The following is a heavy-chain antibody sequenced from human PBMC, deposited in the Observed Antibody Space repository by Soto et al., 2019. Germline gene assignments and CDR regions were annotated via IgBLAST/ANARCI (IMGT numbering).Heavy chain of an antibody. V-gene: IGHV4-59*01. CDR3: ATRVSGSFYGMDV. CDR1: GGSIRAYY. D-gene: IGHD1-26*01. J-gene: IGHJ6*02. Sequence: PSETLSLTCTVSGGSIRAYYWSWIRQPPGKGLEWIGYFYYSGTTNYGPSLKSRVTMSVDTSKNQFPLKLSSVTAADTAVYYCATRVSGSFYGMDVWGPGTTVTVSS. CDR2: FYYSGTT.